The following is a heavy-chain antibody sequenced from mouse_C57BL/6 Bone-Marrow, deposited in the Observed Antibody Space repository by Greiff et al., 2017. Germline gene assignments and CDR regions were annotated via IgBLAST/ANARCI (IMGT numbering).Heavy chain of an antibody. V-gene: IGHV6-3*01. CDR1: GFTFSNYW. Sequence: EVKLMESGGGLVQPGGSMKLSCVASGFTFSNYWMNWVRQSPEKGLEWVAQIRLKSDNYATHYAESVKGRFTISRDDSKSSVYLQMNNLRAEDTGIYYCTGHPSYSNYAMDYWGQGASGTGSS. CDR3: TGHPSYSNYAMDY. CDR2: IRLKSDNYAT. J-gene: IGHJ4*01. D-gene: IGHD2-5*01.